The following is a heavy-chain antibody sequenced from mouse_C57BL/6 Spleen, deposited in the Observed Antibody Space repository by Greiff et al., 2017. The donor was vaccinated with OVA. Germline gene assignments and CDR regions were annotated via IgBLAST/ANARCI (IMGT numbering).Heavy chain of an antibody. CDR1: GYTFTSYW. CDR3: AFITTVVAPY. Sequence: QVQLQQPGAELVKPGASVKLSCKASGYTFTSYWMHWVKQRPGQGLEWIGMIHPNSGSTNYNEKFKSKATLTVDKSSSTAYMQLSSLTSEDSAVYYWAFITTVVAPYWGQGTTLTVSS. D-gene: IGHD1-1*01. J-gene: IGHJ2*01. V-gene: IGHV1-64*01. CDR2: IHPNSGST.